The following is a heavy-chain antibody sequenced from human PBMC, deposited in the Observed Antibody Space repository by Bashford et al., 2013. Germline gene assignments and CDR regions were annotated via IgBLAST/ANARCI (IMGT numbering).Heavy chain of an antibody. Sequence: GESLKISCKGSGYSFTSYWIGWVRQMPGKGLEWMGIIYPGDSDTRYSPSFQGQVTISADKSISTAYLQWSSLKASDTAMYYCAREPPVYCSSTSCFGSWFDPWGQGTLVTVSS. J-gene: IGHJ5*02. CDR3: AREPPVYCSSTSCFGSWFDP. CDR2: IYPGDSDT. V-gene: IGHV5-51*01. D-gene: IGHD2-2*01. CDR1: GYSFTSYW.